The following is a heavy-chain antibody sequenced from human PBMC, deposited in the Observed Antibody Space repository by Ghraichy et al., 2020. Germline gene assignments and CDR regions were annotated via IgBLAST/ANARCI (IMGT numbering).Heavy chain of an antibody. V-gene: IGHV3-74*01. CDR3: ARGGLRYCSGGSCYTYYGMDV. J-gene: IGHJ6*02. D-gene: IGHD2-15*01. Sequence: GGSLRLSCAASGFTFNSHWMHWVRQAPGQGLVWFSRINSDGSSTSYADFVKGRFTISRDNAKNTVYLQMNSLRAEDTAVYYCARGGLRYCSGGSCYTYYGMDVWGQGTTVTVSS. CDR1: GFTFNSHW. CDR2: INSDGSST.